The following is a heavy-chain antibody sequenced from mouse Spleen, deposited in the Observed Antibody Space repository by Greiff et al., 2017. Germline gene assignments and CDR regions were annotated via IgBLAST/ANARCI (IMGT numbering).Heavy chain of an antibody. CDR3: ARIITTGWDY. Sequence: EVKLMESGGGLVKLGGSLKLSCAASGFTFSSYAMSWVRQTPEKRLEWVATISSGGGNTYYPDSVKGRFTISRDNAKNTLYLQMSSLKSEDTAMYYCARIITTGWDYWGQGTTLTVSS. V-gene: IGHV5-9*04. D-gene: IGHD1-1*01. CDR1: GFTFSSYA. CDR2: ISSGGGNT. J-gene: IGHJ2*01.